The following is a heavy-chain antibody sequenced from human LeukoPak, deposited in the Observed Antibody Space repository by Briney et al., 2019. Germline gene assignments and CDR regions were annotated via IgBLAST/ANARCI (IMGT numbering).Heavy chain of an antibody. CDR3: AREELGHDYGDPTSHFDY. J-gene: IGHJ4*02. CDR2: ISAYNGNT. CDR1: GYTFTSYG. Sequence: ASVKVSCKASGYTFTSYGISWVRQAPGQGLEWMGWISAYNGNTNYAQKLQGRVTITTDTSTSTAYMELSSLRSEDTAVYYCAREELGHDYGDPTSHFDYWGQGTLVTVSS. V-gene: IGHV1-18*01. D-gene: IGHD4-17*01.